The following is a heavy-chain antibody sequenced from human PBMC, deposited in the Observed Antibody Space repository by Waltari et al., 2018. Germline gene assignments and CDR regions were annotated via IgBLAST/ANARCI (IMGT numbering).Heavy chain of an antibody. Sequence: EVQLVESGGGLIQPGGSLRLSCAASGFTVSSNYMSWVRQAPGKGAGVVLVIFSGGSTYYAKPVEGLFHSSRDNSQNTRLLQMNRLRAEDTAGEFFASYRNFYYLGQGTLVTGS. CDR3: ASYRNFYY. V-gene: IGHV3-53*01. CDR1: GFTVSSNY. CDR2: IFSGGST. J-gene: IGHJ4*02.